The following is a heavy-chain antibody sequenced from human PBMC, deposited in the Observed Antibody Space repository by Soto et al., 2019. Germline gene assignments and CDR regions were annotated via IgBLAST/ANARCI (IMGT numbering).Heavy chain of an antibody. J-gene: IGHJ4*02. CDR1: GGSFSGYY. V-gene: IGHV4-34*01. CDR2: INHSGST. Sequence: SETLSLTCAVYGGSFSGYYWSWIRQPPGKGLEWIGEINHSGSTNYNPSLKSRVTISVDTSKNQFSLKLSSVTAADTAVYYCARGPRRTRDFDYWGQGTLVTVSS. CDR3: ARGPRRTRDFDY.